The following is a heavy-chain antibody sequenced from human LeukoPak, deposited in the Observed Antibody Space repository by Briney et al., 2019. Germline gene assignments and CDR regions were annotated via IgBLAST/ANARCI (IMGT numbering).Heavy chain of an antibody. CDR1: GYTFTGYS. Sequence: ASVKVSCKASGYTFTGYSMHWVRQAPGQGLEWMGWINPNSGGTNYAQKFQGRVTMTRDTSISTAYMELSRLRSDDTAVYYCARVGYSGYDSDFDYWGQGTLVTVSS. J-gene: IGHJ4*02. CDR2: INPNSGGT. CDR3: ARVGYSGYDSDFDY. D-gene: IGHD5-12*01. V-gene: IGHV1-2*02.